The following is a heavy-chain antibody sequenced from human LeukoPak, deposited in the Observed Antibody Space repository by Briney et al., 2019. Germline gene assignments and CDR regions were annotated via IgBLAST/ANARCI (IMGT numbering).Heavy chain of an antibody. CDR2: ISGSGIST. CDR1: GFTFSDYG. D-gene: IGHD6-13*01. J-gene: IGHJ4*02. V-gene: IGHV3-23*01. Sequence: PGGSLRLSCAAAGFTFSDYGMNWVRQAPGKGLEWVSGISGSGISTYYADSVKGRFTISRDNSKNTLYLQMNSLRVEDTAVYYCAKGGSSRSEIDYWGQGTLVTVSS. CDR3: AKGGSSRSEIDY.